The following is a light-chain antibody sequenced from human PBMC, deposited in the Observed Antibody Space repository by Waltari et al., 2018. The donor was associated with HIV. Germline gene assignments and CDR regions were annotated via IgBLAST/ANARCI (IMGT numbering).Light chain of an antibody. J-gene: IGLJ3*02. Sequence: SYELTQPPSVSVSPGQTARITCSGDALPKKYAYWSQQKSGQAPVLVIYEDSKRPSGIPERFSGSSSGTMATLTISGAQVEDEADYYCYSTDSSGNHRGVFGGGTKLTVL. CDR1: ALPKKY. CDR3: YSTDSSGNHRGV. CDR2: EDS. V-gene: IGLV3-10*01.